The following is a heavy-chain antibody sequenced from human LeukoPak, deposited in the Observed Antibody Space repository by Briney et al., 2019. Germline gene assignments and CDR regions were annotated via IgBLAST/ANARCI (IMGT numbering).Heavy chain of an antibody. CDR1: GYTFTYYY. CDR3: ARSPYTYGSLFYLDY. V-gene: IGHV1-46*01. Sequence: ASVKVSCKTSGYTFTYYYIHWVRQAPGQGLEWMGFINPSAGSTNYAQIFQGRVTPTRDTSTSTVYMDLGSLRSEDTAVYYCARSPYTYGSLFYLDYWGQGTLVTVSS. D-gene: IGHD3-10*01. J-gene: IGHJ4*02. CDR2: INPSAGST.